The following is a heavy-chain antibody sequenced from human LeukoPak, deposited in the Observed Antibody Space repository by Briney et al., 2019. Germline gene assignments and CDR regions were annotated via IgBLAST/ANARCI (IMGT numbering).Heavy chain of an antibody. J-gene: IGHJ4*02. D-gene: IGHD2-2*01. CDR3: AKDNPIEEVPGLGPGQ. V-gene: IGHV3-30*02. Sequence: QSGGSLRLSCVASGFTFSNSGMHWVRQAPGKGLEWVAFIRSDGSDNLYGESVKGRFTIFRDNSKNTLFLQMNSLRAEDTAVYYCAKDNPIEEVPGLGPGQWGQGTLVTVSS. CDR2: IRSDGSDN. CDR1: GFTFSNSG.